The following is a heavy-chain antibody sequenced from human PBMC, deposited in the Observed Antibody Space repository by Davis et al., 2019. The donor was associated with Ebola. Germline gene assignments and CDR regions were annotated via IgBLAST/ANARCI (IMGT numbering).Heavy chain of an antibody. CDR1: GFTVSSNY. CDR3: ARGGVDIVDTIYYYYGMDV. D-gene: IGHD5-12*01. Sequence: PGGSLRLSCAASGFTVSSNYMSWVRQAPGKGLEWVSAISGSGGSTYYADSVKGRFTISRDNSKNTLYLQMGSLRAEDMAVYYCARGGVDIVDTIYYYYGMDVWGQGTTVTVSS. V-gene: IGHV3-53*05. J-gene: IGHJ6*02. CDR2: ISGSGGST.